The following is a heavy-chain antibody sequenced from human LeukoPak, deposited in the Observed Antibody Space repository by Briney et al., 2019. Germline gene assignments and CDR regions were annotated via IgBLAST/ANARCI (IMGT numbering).Heavy chain of an antibody. CDR1: EGTFSSYA. Sequence: SVKVSCKASEGTFSSYAISWVRQAPGQGLEWMGGIIPIFGTANYAQKFQGRVTITADESTSTAYMELSSLRSEDTAVYYCAREGSGSYYFDYWGQGTLVTVSS. D-gene: IGHD1-26*01. CDR2: IIPIFGTA. J-gene: IGHJ4*02. CDR3: AREGSGSYYFDY. V-gene: IGHV1-69*01.